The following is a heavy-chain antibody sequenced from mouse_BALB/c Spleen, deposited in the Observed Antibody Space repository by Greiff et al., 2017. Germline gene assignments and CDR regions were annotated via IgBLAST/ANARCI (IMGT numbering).Heavy chain of an antibody. CDR3: ARGNYGYDPFAY. J-gene: IGHJ3*01. Sequence: DVQLQESGPDLVKPSQSLSLTCTVTGYSITSGYSWHWIRQFPGNQLEWMGYIHYSGSTNYNPSLKSRISITRDTSKNQFFLQLNSVTTEDTATYYCARGNYGYDPFAYWGQGTLVTVSA. V-gene: IGHV3-1*02. CDR1: GYSITSGYS. CDR2: IHYSGST. D-gene: IGHD2-2*01.